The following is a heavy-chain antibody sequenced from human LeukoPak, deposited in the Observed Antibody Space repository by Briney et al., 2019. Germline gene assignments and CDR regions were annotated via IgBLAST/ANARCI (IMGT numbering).Heavy chain of an antibody. V-gene: IGHV3-23*01. D-gene: IGHD6-19*01. Sequence: GGSLRLSCAASGFTFSSYAMSWVRQAPGKGLEWVSAISGSGGSTYYADSVKGRFTISRDNSKNTLYLQMNSLRAEDTAVYYCAKFSEANVRVIAVDAFDIWGQGTMVTVSS. CDR2: ISGSGGST. CDR3: AKFSEANVRVIAVDAFDI. J-gene: IGHJ3*02. CDR1: GFTFSSYA.